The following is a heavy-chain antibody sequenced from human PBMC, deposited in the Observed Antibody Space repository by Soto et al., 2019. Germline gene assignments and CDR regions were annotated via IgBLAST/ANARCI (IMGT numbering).Heavy chain of an antibody. CDR3: ASLPAGLRFYLNGRAFDI. CDR2: IYPGDSDT. Sequence: GASLKISCKGSGYSFTSYWIGWVRQMPGKGLEWMGIIYPGDSDTRYSPSFQGQVTISADKSISTAYLQWSSLKASDTAMYYCASLPAGLRFYLNGRAFDIWGQGTMVTVSS. D-gene: IGHD4-17*01. V-gene: IGHV5-51*01. J-gene: IGHJ3*02. CDR1: GYSFTSYW.